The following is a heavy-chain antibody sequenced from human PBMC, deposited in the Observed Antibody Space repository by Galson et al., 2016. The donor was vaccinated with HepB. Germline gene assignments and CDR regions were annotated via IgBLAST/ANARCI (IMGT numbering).Heavy chain of an antibody. CDR3: ARGDSSSWYSGRSFDY. CDR1: GYTFTNYA. D-gene: IGHD6-13*01. V-gene: IGHV1-3*01. J-gene: IGHJ4*02. Sequence: SVKVSCKADGYTFTNYAMHWVRQAPGQRLEWMGWINAVNGDTKYSPHFQGRAPLARDPSASTAHMELSSLRSEDTAVYYCARGDSSSWYSGRSFDYWGQGTLVTVSS. CDR2: INAVNGDT.